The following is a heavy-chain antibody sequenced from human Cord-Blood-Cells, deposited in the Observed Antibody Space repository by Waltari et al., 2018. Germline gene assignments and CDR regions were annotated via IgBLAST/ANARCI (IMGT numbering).Heavy chain of an antibody. CDR3: AREVWYSGYDLDY. J-gene: IGHJ4*02. D-gene: IGHD5-12*01. V-gene: IGHV1-2*04. CDR2: INPNSGGT. Sequence: QVQLVQSGAEVKKPGASVKVSCTASGYTFTGYYMHWVRQAPGQGLEWIGWINPNSGGTNYAQKFQGWVTMTRDTSISTAYMELSRLRSDDTAVYYCAREVWYSGYDLDYWGQGTLVTVSS. CDR1: GYTFTGYY.